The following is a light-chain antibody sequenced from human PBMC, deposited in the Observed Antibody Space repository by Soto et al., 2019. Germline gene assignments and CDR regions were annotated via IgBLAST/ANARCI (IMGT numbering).Light chain of an antibody. CDR3: QQLNTFPLT. CDR2: AAS. CDR1: QDVSTD. J-gene: IGKJ4*01. V-gene: IGKV1-9*01. Sequence: IPLTQSPSCLSASVGDRGNIXCRASQDVSTDLGWYQQIAWEAHKLLIYAASTLQSGGPSRFSGSGSVTEFTRTISSLQPEDLATYYGQQLNTFPLTFGGGTKVEIK.